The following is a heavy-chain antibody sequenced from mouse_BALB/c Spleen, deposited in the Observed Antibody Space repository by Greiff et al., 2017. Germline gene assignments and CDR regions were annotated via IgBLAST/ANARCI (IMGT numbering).Heavy chain of an antibody. Sequence: VKLVESGAELMKPGASVKISCKATGYTFSSYWIEWVKQRPGHGLEWIGEILPGSGSTNYNEKFKGKATFTADTSSNTAYMQLSSLTSEDSAVYYCAREENRYDTGGYAMDYWGQGTSVTVSS. D-gene: IGHD2-14*01. CDR3: AREENRYDTGGYAMDY. CDR2: ILPGSGST. CDR1: GYTFSSYW. V-gene: IGHV1-9*01. J-gene: IGHJ4*01.